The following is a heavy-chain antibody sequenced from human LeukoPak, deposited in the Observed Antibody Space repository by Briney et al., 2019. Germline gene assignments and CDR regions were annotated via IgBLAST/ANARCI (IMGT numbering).Heavy chain of an antibody. CDR3: ASSGYSSGRYPSEFDY. V-gene: IGHV3-21*01. CDR2: ISSSSSYI. Sequence: GGSLRLSCAASGFTFSNAWMNWVRQAPGKGLEWVSSISSSSSYIYYADSVKGRFTISRDNAKNSLYLQMNSLRAEDTAVYYCASSGYSSGRYPSEFDYWGQGTLVTVSS. D-gene: IGHD6-19*01. J-gene: IGHJ4*02. CDR1: GFTFSNAW.